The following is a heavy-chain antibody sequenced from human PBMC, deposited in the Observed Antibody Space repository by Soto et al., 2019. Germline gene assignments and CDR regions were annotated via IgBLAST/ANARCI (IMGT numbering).Heavy chain of an antibody. Sequence: GASVKVSCKASGYTFTGYYMHWVRQAPGQGLEWMGWINPNSGGTNYAQKFQGWVTMTRDTSISTAYMELSRLRSDDTAVYYCARDLLSSQQQYYYYGMDVWGQGTTVTVPS. J-gene: IGHJ6*02. CDR3: ARDLLSSQQQYYYYGMDV. D-gene: IGHD6-13*01. CDR1: GYTFTGYY. V-gene: IGHV1-2*04. CDR2: INPNSGGT.